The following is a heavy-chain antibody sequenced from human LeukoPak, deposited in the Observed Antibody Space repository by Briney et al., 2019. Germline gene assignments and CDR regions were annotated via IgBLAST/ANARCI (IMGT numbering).Heavy chain of an antibody. J-gene: IGHJ5*02. CDR2: ILPIIGTA. CDR1: ACTFSSYA. D-gene: IGHD2-2*01. Sequence: SSVKVSCKASACTFSSYAISWVRQAPGQGLEWMGGILPIIGTANYAQKFQGRVMITTDASTTTAYMELSSLRFDDTAAYYCARAAAGVVPAAIAWFDPWGQGTLVTVSS. V-gene: IGHV1-69*05. CDR3: ARAAAGVVPAAIAWFDP.